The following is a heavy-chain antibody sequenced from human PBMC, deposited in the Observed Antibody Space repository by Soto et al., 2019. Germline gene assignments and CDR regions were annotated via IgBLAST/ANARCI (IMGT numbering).Heavy chain of an antibody. CDR2: IYTSGST. CDR3: ARDGWFGELIAFDI. Sequence: QVQLQESGPGLVKPSETLSLTCTVSGGSISSYYWSWIRQPAGKGLEWIGRIYTSGSTNYNPSLKSRVTMSVDTSKNQFSLKLSSVTAADTAVYYCARDGWFGELIAFDIWGQGTMVTVSS. D-gene: IGHD3-10*01. CDR1: GGSISSYY. J-gene: IGHJ3*02. V-gene: IGHV4-4*07.